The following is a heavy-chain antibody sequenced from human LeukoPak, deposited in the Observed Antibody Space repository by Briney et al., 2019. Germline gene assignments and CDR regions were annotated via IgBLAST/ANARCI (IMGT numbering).Heavy chain of an antibody. V-gene: IGHV3-53*01. J-gene: IGHJ6*03. CDR2: IYSGGST. D-gene: IGHD6-19*01. CDR1: GFTVSSNY. CDR3: ARGFSGWQLSYYYYYMDV. Sequence: PGGSLRLSCAASGFTVSSNYMSWVRQAPGKGLEWVSVIYSGGSTYYADSVKGRFTISRDNSKNTLYLQMNSLRAEDTAVYYCARGFSGWQLSYYYYYMDVWGKGTTVTVSS.